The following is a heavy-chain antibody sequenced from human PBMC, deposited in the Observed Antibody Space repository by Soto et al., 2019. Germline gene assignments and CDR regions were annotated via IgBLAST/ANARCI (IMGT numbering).Heavy chain of an antibody. V-gene: IGHV5-51*01. Sequence: GESLKISCKGSGYIFTSYWIGWVRQMPGKGLEWMGIIYPGDSDTRYSPSFQGQVTISADKSISTAYLQWSSLKASDTAMYYCARLNIVVVPAAKNWFDPWGQGTLVTVSS. D-gene: IGHD2-2*01. J-gene: IGHJ5*02. CDR2: IYPGDSDT. CDR3: ARLNIVVVPAAKNWFDP. CDR1: GYIFTSYW.